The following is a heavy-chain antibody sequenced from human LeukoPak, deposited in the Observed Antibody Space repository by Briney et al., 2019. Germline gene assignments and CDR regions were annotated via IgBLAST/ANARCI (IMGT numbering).Heavy chain of an antibody. CDR2: IFYSGTT. D-gene: IGHD2-15*01. CDR1: GYSISGGYY. V-gene: IGHV4-38-2*02. CDR3: ARDRYCSGGSCSVDN. J-gene: IGHJ4*02. Sequence: SETLSLTCTVSGYSISGGYYWGWIRQPPGKGLEWTGSIFYSGTTYYNPSLKSRVTISVDTSKNQFSLKLNSLTAADTAVYYCARDRYCSGGSCSVDNWGQGTLVTVSS.